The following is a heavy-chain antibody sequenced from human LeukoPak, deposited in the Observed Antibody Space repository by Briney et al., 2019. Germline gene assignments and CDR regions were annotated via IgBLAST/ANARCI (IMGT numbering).Heavy chain of an antibody. D-gene: IGHD3-9*01. V-gene: IGHV3-21*01. Sequence: PGGSLRLSCAASGFTFSSYSMNWVRQAPGKGLEWVSSISSSSSYIYYADSVKGRFTISRDNAKNSLYLQMNSLRAEDTAVCYCARDFSGILTGLACDYWGQGTLVTVSS. CDR1: GFTFSSYS. CDR2: ISSSSSYI. CDR3: ARDFSGILTGLACDY. J-gene: IGHJ4*02.